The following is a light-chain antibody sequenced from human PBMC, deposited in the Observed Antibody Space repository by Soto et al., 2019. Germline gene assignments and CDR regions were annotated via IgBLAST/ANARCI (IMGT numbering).Light chain of an antibody. J-gene: IGKJ4*01. V-gene: IGKV1-5*01. Sequence: DIQMTQSPSTLSASVGDTLIITCRASESIDNWLAWYQQKPGKAPKLLIYDASTLESGVPSRFSGSGSGTEFTLTISSLQADDFATYFCQQYDDYPLTFGGGTKVDIK. CDR1: ESIDNW. CDR2: DAS. CDR3: QQYDDYPLT.